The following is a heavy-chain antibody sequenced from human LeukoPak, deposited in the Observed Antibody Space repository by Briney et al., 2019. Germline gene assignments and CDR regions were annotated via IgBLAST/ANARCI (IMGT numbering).Heavy chain of an antibody. V-gene: IGHV3-23*01. J-gene: IGHJ4*02. CDR3: AKNGRWQAYYFDY. Sequence: PGASLRLSCAASGFTFSGYAMSWVRKAPGKGLEWVSSISGGGGNTYYADSVKGRFTISRDNSKNTLYLQMNSLRAEDTAVYYCAKNGRWQAYYFDYWGQGTLVTVSS. CDR1: GFTFSGYA. CDR2: ISGGGGNT. D-gene: IGHD4-23*01.